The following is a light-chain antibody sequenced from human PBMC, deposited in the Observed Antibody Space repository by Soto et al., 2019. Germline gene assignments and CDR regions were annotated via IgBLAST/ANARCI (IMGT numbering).Light chain of an antibody. CDR3: QPRHSYPIT. V-gene: IGKV1-9*01. Sequence: DIQLTQSLSFLSASVVDRVNITRRASQGISNYLAWYQQKTGKAPNLLIHTASSLQTVVPSRFSGSGSGTEFNLTLSSMQHEDLATDDGQPRHSYPITFGQGKRLEIK. CDR2: TAS. CDR1: QGISNY. J-gene: IGKJ5*01.